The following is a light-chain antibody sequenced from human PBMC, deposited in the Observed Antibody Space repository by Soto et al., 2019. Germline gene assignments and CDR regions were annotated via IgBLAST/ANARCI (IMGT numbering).Light chain of an antibody. CDR3: AAWDDSLNGWV. CDR1: SSNIGSNT. Sequence: QSVLTQAPSASGTPGQRVTISCSGSSSNIGSNTVSWYQQVPGTAPKLLIYSNDQRPSGVPDRFSGSKSGTSASLAIGGLQSEDDADYYCAAWDDSLNGWVFGGGTKVTVL. J-gene: IGLJ3*02. V-gene: IGLV1-44*01. CDR2: SND.